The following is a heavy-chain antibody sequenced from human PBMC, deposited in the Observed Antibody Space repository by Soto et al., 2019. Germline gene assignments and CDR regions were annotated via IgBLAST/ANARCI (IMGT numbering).Heavy chain of an antibody. CDR3: ARDNWNYGGAFDI. CDR2: IKQDGSEK. CDR1: GFTFSSYW. D-gene: IGHD1-7*01. Sequence: EVQLVESGGGLVQPGGSLRLSCAASGFTFSSYWMSWVRQAPGKGLEWVANIKQDGSEKYYVDSVKGRFTISRDNAKNSLYLQMKGLRGEDTAVYYCARDNWNYGGAFDIWGQGTMVTVSS. J-gene: IGHJ3*02. V-gene: IGHV3-7*01.